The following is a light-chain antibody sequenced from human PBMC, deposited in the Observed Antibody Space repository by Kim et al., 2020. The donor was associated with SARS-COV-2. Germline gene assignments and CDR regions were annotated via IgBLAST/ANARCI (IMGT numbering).Light chain of an antibody. CDR1: SLRSYY. CDR2: GKD. J-gene: IGLJ2*01. CDR3: NSRDSNDYVV. V-gene: IGLV3-19*01. Sequence: SSELTQDPAVSVALGQPVRITCQGDSLRSYYATWYQQKPGQAPKVVIYGKDNRPSGVPDRFSGSSSGNTAYLTITGTQAGDEADYYCNSRDSNDYVVFGGGTKVTVL.